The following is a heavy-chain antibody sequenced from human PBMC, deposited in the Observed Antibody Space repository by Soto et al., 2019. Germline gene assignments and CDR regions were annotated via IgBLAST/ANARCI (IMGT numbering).Heavy chain of an antibody. CDR3: ARDGRDSVFDV. CDR2: IWYDGSIK. J-gene: IGHJ3*01. Sequence: QVQLVESGGGVVQPGGSLRLSCVASGFSLSGKGIHWVRQAPGKGLEWVALIWYDGSIKYYADSVKGRFTVFRDNSKNMVWLQVNSLRAEDTGIYYCARDGRDSVFDVWGQGTMVTVSS. V-gene: IGHV3-33*01. D-gene: IGHD2-21*02. CDR1: GFSLSGKG.